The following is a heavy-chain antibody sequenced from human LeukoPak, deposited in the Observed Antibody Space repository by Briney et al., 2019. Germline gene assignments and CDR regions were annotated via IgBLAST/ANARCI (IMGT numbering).Heavy chain of an antibody. J-gene: IGHJ4*02. Sequence: SQTLSLTCAISGDSVSSNSAAWNWIRQSPSRGLEWLGRTYYRSKWYNDYAVSVKSRITINADTSKNQFSLQLSSVTAADTAVYYCARLRRVGATKSFDYWGQGTLVTVSS. V-gene: IGHV6-1*01. CDR3: ARLRRVGATKSFDY. CDR1: GDSVSSNSAA. CDR2: TYYRSKWYN. D-gene: IGHD1-26*01.